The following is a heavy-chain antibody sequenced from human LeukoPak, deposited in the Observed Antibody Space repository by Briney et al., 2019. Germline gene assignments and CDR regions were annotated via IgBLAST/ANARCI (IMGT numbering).Heavy chain of an antibody. CDR3: AKFEGATIPGWFNDY. V-gene: IGHV3-23*05. D-gene: IGHD6-19*01. Sequence: PGGSLRLSCAASEFIFSDYAMGWVRQAPGKGLEWVSTIDKTTYPTFYADSVKGRVTISRDNSKNTLYLQMNSLRTEDTAVYFCAKFEGATIPGWFNDYWGQGILVTVSS. CDR1: EFIFSDYA. J-gene: IGHJ4*02. CDR2: IDKTTYPT.